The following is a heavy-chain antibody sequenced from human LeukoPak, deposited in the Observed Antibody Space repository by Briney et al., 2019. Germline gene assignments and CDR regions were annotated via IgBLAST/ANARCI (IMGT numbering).Heavy chain of an antibody. J-gene: IGHJ5*02. Sequence: GGSLRLSCAASGFTFSSYAMSWVRQAPGKGLEWVSAISGSGGSTYYADSVKSRFTISRDNSKNTLYLQMNSLRAEDTAVYYCAKDPTVATRWDWFDPWGQGTLVTFSS. D-gene: IGHD4-17*01. V-gene: IGHV3-23*01. CDR2: ISGSGGST. CDR3: AKDPTVATRWDWFDP. CDR1: GFTFSSYA.